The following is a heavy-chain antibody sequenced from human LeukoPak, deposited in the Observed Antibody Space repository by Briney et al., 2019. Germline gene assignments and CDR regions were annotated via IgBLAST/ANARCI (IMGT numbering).Heavy chain of an antibody. J-gene: IGHJ4*02. D-gene: IGHD6-19*01. Sequence: ASVKVSCKASGGTFSSYAISWVRQAPGQGLEWMGRIIPILGIANYAQKFQGRVTITADKSTSTAYMELSSLRSEGTAVYYCARSPSIAVAAHFDYWGQGTLVTVSS. CDR1: GGTFSSYA. CDR2: IIPILGIA. CDR3: ARSPSIAVAAHFDY. V-gene: IGHV1-69*04.